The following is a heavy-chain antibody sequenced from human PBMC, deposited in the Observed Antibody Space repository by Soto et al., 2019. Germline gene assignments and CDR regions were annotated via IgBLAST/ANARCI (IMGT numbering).Heavy chain of an antibody. V-gene: IGHV3-9*01. CDR3: AKDIVSGSYYWDGFDI. CDR1: GFTFDDYA. CDR2: ISWNSGSI. J-gene: IGHJ3*02. Sequence: GGSLRLSCAASGFTFDDYAMHWVRQAPGKGLEWVSGISWNSGSIGYADSVKGRFTISRDNAKNSLYLQMSSLRAEDTALYYCAKDIVSGSYYWDGFDIWGQGTMVTVSS. D-gene: IGHD1-26*01.